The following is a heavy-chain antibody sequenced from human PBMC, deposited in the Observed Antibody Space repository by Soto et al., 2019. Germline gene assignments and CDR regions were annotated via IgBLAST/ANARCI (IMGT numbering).Heavy chain of an antibody. V-gene: IGHV1-46*03. CDR1: GYTFTSYF. Sequence: QVQLVQSGAEVKTPGASVKLSCKASGYTFTSYFLHWVRQAPGQGLEWMGIINPNGGSTNYAQKFEGRVTRTRDACTSTVYMELSSLRSEDTAMFYCAREKAGAFDIWGHGTMVTISS. CDR3: AREKAGAFDI. D-gene: IGHD3-10*01. CDR2: INPNGGST. J-gene: IGHJ3*02.